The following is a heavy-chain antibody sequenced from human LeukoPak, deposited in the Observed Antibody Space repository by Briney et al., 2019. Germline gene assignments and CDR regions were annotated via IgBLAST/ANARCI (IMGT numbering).Heavy chain of an antibody. CDR3: ARGMSAAYDYNWFDS. D-gene: IGHD5-12*01. Sequence: SETLSLTCTVSGGSTSSYYWSWIRQSAGKGLEWIGRIHASGSTRYNPSLKSRVTMSVDTSKNQFSLKLTSVTAADTALYFCARGMSAAYDYNWFDSWGQGTLVTVSS. CDR1: GGSTSSYY. V-gene: IGHV4-4*07. J-gene: IGHJ5*01. CDR2: IHASGST.